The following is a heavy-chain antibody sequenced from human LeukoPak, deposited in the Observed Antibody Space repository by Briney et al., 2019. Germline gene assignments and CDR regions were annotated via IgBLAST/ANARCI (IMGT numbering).Heavy chain of an antibody. CDR3: ARAGSKVGATFPNYYYYMDV. CDR1: GYTFTSYY. D-gene: IGHD1-26*01. J-gene: IGHJ6*03. CDR2: INPSGGST. Sequence: ASVKVSCKASGYTFTSYYMHWVRQAPGQGLEWMGIINPSGGSTSYAQKFQGRVTMTRDMSTSTVYMELSSLRSEDTAVYYCARAGSKVGATFPNYYYYMDVWGKGTTVTVSS. V-gene: IGHV1-46*01.